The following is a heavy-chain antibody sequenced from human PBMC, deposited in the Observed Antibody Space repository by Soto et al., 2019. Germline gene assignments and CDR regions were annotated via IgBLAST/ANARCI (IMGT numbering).Heavy chain of an antibody. CDR3: ASRDPGTGVDY. CDR1: GGSFTSNNW. V-gene: IGHV4-4*02. CDR2: IYRNGST. D-gene: IGHD2-8*02. J-gene: IGHJ4*02. Sequence: QVQLQESGPGLVKPSGTLSLTCAVSGGSFTSNNWWTWFRQPPGQGLEWIGEIYRNGSTNYNPSLQSRVTISLDKSENQFSLKVTSLTAADTAVYYCASRDPGTGVDYWGQGTLVTVSS.